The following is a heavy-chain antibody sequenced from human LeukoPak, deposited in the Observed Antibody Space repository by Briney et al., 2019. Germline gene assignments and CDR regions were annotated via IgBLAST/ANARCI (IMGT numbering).Heavy chain of an antibody. J-gene: IGHJ4*02. CDR2: IIPIFGTA. Sequence: SVKVSCKASGYTFSSYGMNWVRQAPGQGLEWMGGIIPIFGTANYAQKFQGRVTITADESTSTAYMELSSLRSEDTAVYYCAGLGYCSSTSCYYFDYWGQGTLVTVSS. V-gene: IGHV1-69*13. D-gene: IGHD2-2*01. CDR1: GYTFSSYG. CDR3: AGLGYCSSTSCYYFDY.